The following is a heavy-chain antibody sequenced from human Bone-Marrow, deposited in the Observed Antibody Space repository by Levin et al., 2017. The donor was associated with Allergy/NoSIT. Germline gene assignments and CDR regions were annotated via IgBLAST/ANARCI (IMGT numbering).Heavy chain of an antibody. CDR2: ISGSGGST. V-gene: IGHV3-23*01. Sequence: GESLKISCAASGFTFSSYAMSWVRQAPGKGLEWVSAISGSGGSTYYADSVKGRFTISRDNSKNTLYLQMNSLRAEDTAVYYCAKDWAAVAGTNKWYYYYGMDVWGQGTTVTVSS. J-gene: IGHJ6*02. CDR3: AKDWAAVAGTNKWYYYYGMDV. CDR1: GFTFSSYA. D-gene: IGHD6-19*01.